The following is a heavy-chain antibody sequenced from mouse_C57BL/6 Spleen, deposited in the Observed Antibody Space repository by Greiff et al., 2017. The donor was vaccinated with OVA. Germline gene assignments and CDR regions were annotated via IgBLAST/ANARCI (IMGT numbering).Heavy chain of an antibody. D-gene: IGHD1-1*01. CDR1: GFSLTSYG. J-gene: IGHJ1*03. CDR2: IWSGGST. V-gene: IGHV2-2*01. Sequence: VQVVESGPGLVQPSQSLSITCTVSGFSLTSYGVHWVRQSPGKGLEWLGVIWSGGSTDYNAAFISRLSISKDNSKSQVFFKMNSLQADDTAIYYCARSYYYGSSYAWYFDVWGTGTTVTVSS. CDR3: ARSYYYGSSYAWYFDV.